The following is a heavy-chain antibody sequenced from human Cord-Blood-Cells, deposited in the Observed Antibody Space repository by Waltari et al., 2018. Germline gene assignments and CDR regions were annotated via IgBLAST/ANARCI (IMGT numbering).Heavy chain of an antibody. CDR1: GYTFTSYY. CDR3: ARDLYCSSTSCYHFDY. D-gene: IGHD2-2*01. J-gene: IGHJ4*02. Sequence: QVQLVQSGAALKKPGASVKVSCKASGYTFTSYYTHWVRQAPGQGLEWMGIINPRGGSTSYAQKFQGRVTMTRDTSTSTVYMELSSLRSEDTAVYYCARDLYCSSTSCYHFDYWGQGTLVTVSS. CDR2: INPRGGST. V-gene: IGHV1-46*01.